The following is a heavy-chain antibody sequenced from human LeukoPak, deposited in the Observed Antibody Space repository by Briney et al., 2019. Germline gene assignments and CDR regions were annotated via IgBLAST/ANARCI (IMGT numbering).Heavy chain of an antibody. CDR1: GYTFTGYY. J-gene: IGHJ3*02. CDR3: ASSLFYSSGWFIPHDAFDI. V-gene: IGHV1-2*02. Sequence: GASVKVSCKASGYTFTGYYMHWVRQAPGQGLEWMGWINPNTGGTNYAQKFQGRVTMTRDTSISTAYMELSRLRSDDTAVYYCASSLFYSSGWFIPHDAFDIWGQGTMVTVSS. CDR2: INPNTGGT. D-gene: IGHD6-19*01.